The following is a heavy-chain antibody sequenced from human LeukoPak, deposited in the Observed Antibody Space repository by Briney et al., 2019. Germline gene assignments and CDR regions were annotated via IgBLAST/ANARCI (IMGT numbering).Heavy chain of an antibody. Sequence: ASVKVSCKASGYTFTSYYMHWVRQAPGQGLEWMGIIDPSGGSTSYAQKFQGRVTMTRDMSTSTVYMELSSLRSEDTAIYYCAREGRGVPGAIAAVKGFDYWGQGTLVTVSS. CDR2: IDPSGGST. V-gene: IGHV1-46*01. CDR1: GYTFTSYY. J-gene: IGHJ4*02. CDR3: AREGRGVPGAIAAVKGFDY. D-gene: IGHD6-13*01.